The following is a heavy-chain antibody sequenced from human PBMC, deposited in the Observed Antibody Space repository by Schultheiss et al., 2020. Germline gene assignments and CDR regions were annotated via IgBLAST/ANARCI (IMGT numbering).Heavy chain of an antibody. CDR3: ARDSSGWYPEDAFDI. V-gene: IGHV4-59*01. CDR1: GGSFSGYY. CDR2: IYYSGST. D-gene: IGHD6-19*01. J-gene: IGHJ3*02. Sequence: SETLSLTCAVYGGSFSGYYWSWIRQPPGKGLEWIGYIYYSGSTNYNPSLKSRVTISVDTSKNQFSLKLRSVTASDTAVYYCARDSSGWYPEDAFDIWGQGTMVTVSS.